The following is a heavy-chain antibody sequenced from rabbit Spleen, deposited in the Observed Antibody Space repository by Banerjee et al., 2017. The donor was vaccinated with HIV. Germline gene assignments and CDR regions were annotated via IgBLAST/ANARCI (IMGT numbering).Heavy chain of an antibody. CDR3: VRDTWHFNF. V-gene: IGHV1S7*01. D-gene: IGHD3-1*01. Sequence: QLEESGGDLVKPEGSLKLSCTASGFSFSNKAVVCWVRQAPGKGLEWIGYIDPVFGSTHYATWVNGRFTISSHKAQNTLYLQLNSLTIADTATYFCVRDTWHFNFWGPGTLVTVS. J-gene: IGHJ4*01. CDR1: GFSFSNKA. CDR2: IDPVFGST.